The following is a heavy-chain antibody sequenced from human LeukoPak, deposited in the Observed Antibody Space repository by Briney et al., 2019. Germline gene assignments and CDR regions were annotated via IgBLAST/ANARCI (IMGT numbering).Heavy chain of an antibody. CDR2: IYHSGST. V-gene: IGHV4-38-2*01. Sequence: GSLRLSCAASGFPLSSYAMSWVRQVPGKGLEWIGSIYHSGSTYYNPSLKSRVTISVDTSKNQFSLKLSSVTAADTAVYYCARVSYGDSHYYYYYMDVWGKGTTVTVSS. D-gene: IGHD4-17*01. J-gene: IGHJ6*03. CDR3: ARVSYGDSHYYYYYMDV. CDR1: GFPLSSYA.